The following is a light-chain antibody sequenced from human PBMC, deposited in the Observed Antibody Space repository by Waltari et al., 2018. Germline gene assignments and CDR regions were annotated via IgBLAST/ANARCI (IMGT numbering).Light chain of an antibody. CDR1: QSISRY. J-gene: IGKJ1*01. V-gene: IGKV3-20*01. Sequence: IMLTQSPGTLSLSPGERATLSCRASQSISRYLAWYQQKPGQAPRLLIDGASTRATGIPDRFRGSGSGTDFSLTISGLEPEDSAVYYCQHHFRLPATFGQGTKVEIK. CDR3: QHHFRLPAT. CDR2: GAS.